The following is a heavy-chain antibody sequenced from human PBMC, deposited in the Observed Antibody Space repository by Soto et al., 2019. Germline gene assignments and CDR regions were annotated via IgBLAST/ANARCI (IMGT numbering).Heavy chain of an antibody. V-gene: IGHV3-21*01. CDR2: ISSSSSYI. CDR3: ARGLKGAGYY. J-gene: IGHJ4*02. Sequence: EVQLVESGGGLVKPGGSLRLSCAASGFTFSSYSMNWVRQAPGKGLEWVSSISSSSSYIYYADSVKGRFTISRDNAKNALYLQRNSLRAEDTAVYYCARGLKGAGYYWGQGTLVTVSS. D-gene: IGHD3-16*01. CDR1: GFTFSSYS.